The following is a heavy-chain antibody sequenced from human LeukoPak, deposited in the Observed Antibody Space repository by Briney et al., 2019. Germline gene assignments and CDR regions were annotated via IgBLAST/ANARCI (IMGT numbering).Heavy chain of an antibody. CDR3: ARVIAAAGTDAFDI. CDR1: GFTVSSNY. Sequence: PGGSLRLSCAASGFTVSSNYMSWVRQAPGKGLEWVSVIYSGGSTYYADSVKGRFTISRDNSKNTLYLQMNSLRAEDTAVYYCARVIAAAGTDAFDIWGQGTMVTVSS. CDR2: IYSGGST. J-gene: IGHJ3*02. V-gene: IGHV3-53*01. D-gene: IGHD6-13*01.